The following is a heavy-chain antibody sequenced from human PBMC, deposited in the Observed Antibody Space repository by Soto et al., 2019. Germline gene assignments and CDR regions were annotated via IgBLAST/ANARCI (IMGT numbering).Heavy chain of an antibody. J-gene: IGHJ4*02. CDR2: ISYSGST. Sequence: WTWIRQPPGKGLEWIGYISYSGSTNYNPSLKSRVTISVDTSKNQFSLKLTSVTAADTAVYFCARVTPRNSNPYFYDYWGQGTLVTVSS. D-gene: IGHD4-4*01. V-gene: IGHV4-59*01. CDR3: ARVTPRNSNPYFYDY.